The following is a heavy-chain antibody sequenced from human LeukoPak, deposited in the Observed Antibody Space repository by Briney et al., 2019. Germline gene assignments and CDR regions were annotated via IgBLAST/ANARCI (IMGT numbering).Heavy chain of an antibody. V-gene: IGHV3-21*01. CDR2: ISSSGTHI. CDR3: ARPRGWERRWYFDL. D-gene: IGHD1-26*01. J-gene: IGHJ2*01. Sequence: PGGSLRLSCAASGFTFSNYGMNWVRQAPGKGLEWVSSISSSGTHIYYADSMKGRFTISRDNAKNSLYLQMDSLRAEDTAVYYCARPRGWERRWYFDLWGRGTLVTVSS. CDR1: GFTFSNYG.